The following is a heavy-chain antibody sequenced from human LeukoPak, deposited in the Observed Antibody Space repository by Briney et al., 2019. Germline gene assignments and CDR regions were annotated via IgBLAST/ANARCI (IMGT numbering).Heavy chain of an antibody. CDR2: ISGSGGST. Sequence: GGSLRLSCAASGFTFSSYAMSWVRQAPGKGLEWVSAISGSGGSTYYADSVKGRFTISRDNAKDSLYLEMNSLRAEDTAVYYCAREGDYGGNDDVFDIWGQGTMVTVSS. D-gene: IGHD4-23*01. V-gene: IGHV3-23*01. CDR1: GFTFSSYA. J-gene: IGHJ3*02. CDR3: AREGDYGGNDDVFDI.